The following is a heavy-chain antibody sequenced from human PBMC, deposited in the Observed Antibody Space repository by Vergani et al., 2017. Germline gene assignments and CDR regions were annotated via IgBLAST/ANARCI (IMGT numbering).Heavy chain of an antibody. V-gene: IGHV4-39*07. CDR1: GGSISSSSYY. J-gene: IGHJ6*02. Sequence: QLQLQESGPGLVKPSETLSLTCTVSGGSISSSSYYWGWIRQPPGKGLEWIGSIYYSGSTNYNPSLKSRVTISVDTSKNQFSLKLSSVTAADTAVYYCARDRSHYYDSSGYYGHYYYYGMDVWGQGTTVTVSS. D-gene: IGHD3-22*01. CDR2: IYYSGST. CDR3: ARDRSHYYDSSGYYGHYYYYGMDV.